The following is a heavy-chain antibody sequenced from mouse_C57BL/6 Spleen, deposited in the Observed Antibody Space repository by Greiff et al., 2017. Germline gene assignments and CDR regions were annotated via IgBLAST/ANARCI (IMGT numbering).Heavy chain of an antibody. J-gene: IGHJ2*01. CDR2: IYPGDGDT. CDR1: GYAFSSYW. CDR3: ASGGVVASFDY. V-gene: IGHV1-80*01. Sequence: VQRVESGAELVKPGASVKISCKASGYAFSSYWMNWVKQRPGKGLEWIGQIYPGDGDTNYNGKFKGKATLTADKSSSTAYMQLSSLTSEDSAVYFCASGGVVASFDYWGQGTTLSVSS. D-gene: IGHD1-1*01.